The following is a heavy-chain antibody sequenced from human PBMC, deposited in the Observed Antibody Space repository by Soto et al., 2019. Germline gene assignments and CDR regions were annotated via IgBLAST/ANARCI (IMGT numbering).Heavy chain of an antibody. D-gene: IGHD1-20*01. CDR3: VRDAYNRDAFEI. Sequence: DVQLVESGGGLVKPGGSLRLSCAASGFNFITLSINWVRQAPGKGLECVSSISASSSSIYYAESVKGRFTVSRDNAKNSLYLQMNSLTAEDTALYYCVRDAYNRDAFEICGQGTTVTVSS. V-gene: IGHV3-21*01. CDR1: GFNFITLS. J-gene: IGHJ3*02. CDR2: ISASSSSI.